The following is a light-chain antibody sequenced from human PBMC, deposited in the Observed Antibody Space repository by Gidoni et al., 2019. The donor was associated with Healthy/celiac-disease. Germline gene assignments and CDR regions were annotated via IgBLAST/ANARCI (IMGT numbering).Light chain of an antibody. CDR2: GAS. CDR1: QSVSSN. Sequence: EIVLTQSPATLSVSPGERATLSCRASQSVSSNLAWYQQQPGQAPRLLLYGASTRATGITARFSGSGSGTEFTLTISSLQSEDFAVYYCQQYNNWPPYTFGQGTKLEIK. CDR3: QQYNNWPPYT. V-gene: IGKV3-15*01. J-gene: IGKJ2*01.